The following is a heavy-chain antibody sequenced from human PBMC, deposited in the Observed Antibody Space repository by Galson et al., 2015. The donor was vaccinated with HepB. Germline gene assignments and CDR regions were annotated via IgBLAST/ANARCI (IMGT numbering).Heavy chain of an antibody. J-gene: IGHJ3*02. Sequence: SLRLSCAASGVTFSSYGMHWVRQAPGKWLVWVAVISYDGSNKYYGVSVKDRLTISRDNSKNTLYLQMTSLRAEDTAVYYCARSRHGPFGKLKLVFYASDTCGQGTMVTASS. D-gene: IGHD3-10*01. CDR3: ARSRHGPFGKLKLVFYASDT. CDR1: GVTFSSYG. V-gene: IGHV3-30*03. CDR2: ISYDGSNK.